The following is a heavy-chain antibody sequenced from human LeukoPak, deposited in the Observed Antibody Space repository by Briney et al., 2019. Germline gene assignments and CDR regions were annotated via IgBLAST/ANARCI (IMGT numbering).Heavy chain of an antibody. CDR3: ARISDSDYDVYNH. CDR2: ISSSSSYI. D-gene: IGHD5-12*01. CDR1: GFTFSSYS. J-gene: IGHJ4*02. V-gene: IGHV3-21*01. Sequence: GGSLRLSCAASGFTFSSYSMNWVRQAPGKGLEWVSSISSSSSYIYYADSVKGRFTISRDNAKNSLYLQMNSLRAEDTALYYCARISDSDYDVYNHWGQGTLVTVSS.